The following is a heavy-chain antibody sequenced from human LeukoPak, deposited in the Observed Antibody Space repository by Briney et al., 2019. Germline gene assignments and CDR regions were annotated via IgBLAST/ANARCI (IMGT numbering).Heavy chain of an antibody. CDR2: ISGSGGAGT. CDR3: VEGRARSPLYGMDV. D-gene: IGHD4/OR15-4a*01. Sequence: AGSLRLSCAGSGFTFSSYARSWVRQAPGKGLEWVLTISGSGGAGTYYADSVKGRFTVSRDNSRNTLYLPMNSLRAEDTAVYYCVEGRARSPLYGMDVWGQGTTLSVSS. CDR1: GFTFSSYA. J-gene: IGHJ6*02. V-gene: IGHV3-23*01.